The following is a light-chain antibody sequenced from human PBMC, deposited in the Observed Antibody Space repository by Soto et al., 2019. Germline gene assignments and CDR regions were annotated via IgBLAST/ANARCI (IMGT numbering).Light chain of an antibody. CDR2: LNSDGSH. V-gene: IGLV4-69*01. J-gene: IGLJ2*01. Sequence: QLVLTQSPSASASLGASVKLTCTLSSGHSRYAIAWPRQQPEKGPRYLMKLNSDGSHSKGDGIPDRFSGSSSGAERYLTISSLQSEDEADYYCQTWGTGIVVFGGGTQLPVL. CDR1: SGHSRYA. CDR3: QTWGTGIVV.